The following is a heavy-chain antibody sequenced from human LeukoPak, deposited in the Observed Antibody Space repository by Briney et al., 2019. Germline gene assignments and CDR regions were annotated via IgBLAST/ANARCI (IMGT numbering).Heavy chain of an antibody. V-gene: IGHV3-21*01. CDR2: ISSSSSYI. Sequence: GGSLRLSCAASGFTFSSYSMNWVRQAPGKGLEWVSSISSSSSYIYYADSVKSRLTISIDNAKSSLYLQMNSLRAEDTAVYYCARNLGKTVNWFDPWGQGTLVTVSS. J-gene: IGHJ5*02. CDR3: ARNLGKTVNWFDP. CDR1: GFTFSSYS. D-gene: IGHD1-14*01.